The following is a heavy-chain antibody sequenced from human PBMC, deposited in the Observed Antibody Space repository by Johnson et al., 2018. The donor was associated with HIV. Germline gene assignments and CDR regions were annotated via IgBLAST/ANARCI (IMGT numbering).Heavy chain of an antibody. J-gene: IGHJ3*02. CDR3: ARDLADHYDILTGYYTDAFDI. CDR1: GFTFGDYA. D-gene: IGHD3-9*01. Sequence: VQLVESGGGLVQPGRSLRLSCAASGFTFGDYAMSWVRQAPGKGLQWVGFIRSKAYGGTTEYAASVKGRFTISRDDFKSIAYLQMNSLKTDDTAVYYCARDLADHYDILTGYYTDAFDIWGQGTMVTVSS. CDR2: IRSKAYGGTT. V-gene: IGHV3-49*04.